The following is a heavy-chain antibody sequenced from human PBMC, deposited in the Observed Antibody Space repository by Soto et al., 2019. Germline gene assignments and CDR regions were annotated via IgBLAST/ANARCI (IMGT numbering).Heavy chain of an antibody. CDR1: GYTFTSYA. V-gene: IGHV1-3*01. CDR3: ARDGLYCSGGSCSDY. Sequence: GISVKVSCKASGYTFTSYAMHWLRQAPEQRLEWMGWINAGNGNTKYSQKFQGRVTITRDTSASTAYMELSSLRSEDTAVYYCARDGLYCSGGSCSDYWGQGTLVTVSS. J-gene: IGHJ4*02. CDR2: INAGNGNT. D-gene: IGHD2-15*01.